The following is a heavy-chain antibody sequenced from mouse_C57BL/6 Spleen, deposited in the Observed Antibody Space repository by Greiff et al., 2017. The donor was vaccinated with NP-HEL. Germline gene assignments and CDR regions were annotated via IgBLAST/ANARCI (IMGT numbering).Heavy chain of an antibody. V-gene: IGHV5-17*01. CDR1: GFTFSDYG. CDR2: ISSGSSTI. CDR3: ARIGWDNAMDY. J-gene: IGHJ4*01. D-gene: IGHD4-1*01. Sequence: DVQLVESGGGLVKPGGSLKLSCAASGFTFSDYGMHWVRQAPEKGLEWVAYISSGSSTIYYADTVKGRFTISRDNAKNTLFLQMTSLRSEDTAMYYCARIGWDNAMDYWGQGTSVTVSS.